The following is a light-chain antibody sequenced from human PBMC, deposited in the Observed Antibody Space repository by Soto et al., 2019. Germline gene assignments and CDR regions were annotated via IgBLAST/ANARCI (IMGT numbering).Light chain of an antibody. CDR2: EVT. CDR1: SSVVGSYNL. V-gene: IGLV2-23*02. J-gene: IGLJ1*01. Sequence: QSALTQPASVSGSPGQSITISCTGTSSVVGSYNLVSWYQQHPGKAPKLMISEVTKRPSGVSNRFSGSKSGNTASLTISGLQAEDEADYYCCSYAGSSTYVFGTGTKVTVL. CDR3: CSYAGSSTYV.